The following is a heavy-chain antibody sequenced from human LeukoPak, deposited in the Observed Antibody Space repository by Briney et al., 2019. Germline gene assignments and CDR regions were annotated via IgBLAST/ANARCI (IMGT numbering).Heavy chain of an antibody. CDR1: GFSLSTSGVG. J-gene: IGHJ4*02. Sequence: SGPTLVNPTQTLTLTCTFSGFSLSTSGVGVGWIRQPPGKALEWLALIYRDDDKRHNPFLRSRLTTTKDTSKNQVFLTMTNMDPVDTATYYCAHRRSGYNFNDGDFNSWGQGTLVTVSS. D-gene: IGHD3-22*01. V-gene: IGHV2-5*02. CDR2: IYRDDDK. CDR3: AHRRSGYNFNDGDFNS.